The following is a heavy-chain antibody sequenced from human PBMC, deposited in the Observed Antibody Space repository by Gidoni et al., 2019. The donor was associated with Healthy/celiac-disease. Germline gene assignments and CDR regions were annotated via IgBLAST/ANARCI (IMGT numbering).Heavy chain of an antibody. CDR3: ARGLRFLEWLPSYYFDY. D-gene: IGHD3-3*01. Sequence: QVQLQESGPGLVKPSQTLSLTCPVSGGSISSGDYYWSWIRQPPGKGLEWIGYIYYSGSTYYNPSLKSRVTISVDTSKNQFSLKLSSVTAADTAVYYCARGLRFLEWLPSYYFDYWGQGTLVTVSS. V-gene: IGHV4-30-4*01. CDR2: IYYSGST. J-gene: IGHJ4*02. CDR1: GGSISSGDYY.